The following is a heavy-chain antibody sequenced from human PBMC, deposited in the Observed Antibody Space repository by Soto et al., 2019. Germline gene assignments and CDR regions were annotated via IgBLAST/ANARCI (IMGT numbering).Heavy chain of an antibody. Sequence: PGESLKISCNGSGYSFAGYWITWVRQKPGKGLEWMGRIDPSDSQTYYSPSLRGHVTISVTKSITTVFLQWSSLRASDTAMYYCARQIYDSDTGPNFQYYFDSWGQGTPVTVSS. J-gene: IGHJ4*02. CDR2: IDPSDSQT. CDR3: ARQIYDSDTGPNFQYYFDS. V-gene: IGHV5-10-1*01. D-gene: IGHD3-22*01. CDR1: GYSFAGYW.